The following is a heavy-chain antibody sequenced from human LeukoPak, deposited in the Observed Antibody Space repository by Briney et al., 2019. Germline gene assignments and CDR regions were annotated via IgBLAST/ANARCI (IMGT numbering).Heavy chain of an antibody. CDR1: GGSLSRYY. CDR2: IYYSGST. V-gene: IGHV4-59*01. Sequence: PSETLSLTCTVSGGSLSRYYWSWIRQPPGHGLEWIGYIYYSGSTNYNPSLKSRVTISVDTSKDQFSLKLSSVTAADTAVYYCARGMTAFFDYWGEGTLVTVSS. CDR3: ARGMTAFFDY. D-gene: IGHD5-18*01. J-gene: IGHJ4*02.